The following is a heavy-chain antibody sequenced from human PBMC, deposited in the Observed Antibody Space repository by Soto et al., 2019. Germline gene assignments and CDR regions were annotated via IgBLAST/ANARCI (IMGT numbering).Heavy chain of an antibody. J-gene: IGHJ4*02. CDR1: GGSVSSGSYY. Sequence: PSETLSLTCTVSGGSVSSGSYYWSWTRQPPGKGLEWIGYIYYSGSTNYNPSLKSRVTISVDTSKNQFSLKLSSVTAADTAVYYCARAHRDMAGYSSGWYRGFDYWGQGTLVTVSS. D-gene: IGHD6-19*01. CDR2: IYYSGST. V-gene: IGHV4-61*01. CDR3: ARAHRDMAGYSSGWYRGFDY.